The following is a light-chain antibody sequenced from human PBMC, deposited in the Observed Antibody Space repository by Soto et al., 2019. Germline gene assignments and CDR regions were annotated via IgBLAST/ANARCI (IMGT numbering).Light chain of an antibody. Sequence: DIQLTQSPSFLSASVGDRVTITCRASQSISSYLNWYQQKPGKAPKLLIYAASTLQSGVPSRFSGSGSGTEFTLTISSVQPEDFATYYCQQLNSFPLTFGGGTKVDIK. CDR3: QQLNSFPLT. CDR1: QSISSY. J-gene: IGKJ4*01. CDR2: AAS. V-gene: IGKV1-9*01.